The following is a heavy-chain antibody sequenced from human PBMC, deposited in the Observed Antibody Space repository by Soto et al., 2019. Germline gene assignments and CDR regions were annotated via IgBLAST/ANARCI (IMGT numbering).Heavy chain of an antibody. CDR2: ISAYNGNT. CDR1: GYTFTSYG. Sequence: ASVKVSCKASGYTFTSYGISWVRQAPGQGLEWMGWISAYNGNTNYAQKLQGRVTMTTDTSTSTAYMELRSLRSDDTAVYYCARDEYGITGTTYGYWGQGTLVTVSS. J-gene: IGHJ4*02. V-gene: IGHV1-18*01. CDR3: ARDEYGITGTTYGY. D-gene: IGHD1-20*01.